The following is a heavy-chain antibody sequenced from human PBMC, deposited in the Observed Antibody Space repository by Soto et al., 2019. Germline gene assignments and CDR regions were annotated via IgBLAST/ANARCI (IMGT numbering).Heavy chain of an antibody. J-gene: IGHJ5*02. CDR2: INAGNGNT. CDR1: GYTFTSYA. V-gene: IGHV1-3*01. CDR3: ARDRLTIFGVVTNWFDP. D-gene: IGHD3-3*01. Sequence: ASVKVSCKASGYTFTSYAMHWVRQAPGQRLEWMGWINAGNGNTKYSQKFQGRVTITRDTSASTAYMELSSLRSEDTAVYYCARDRLTIFGVVTNWFDPWGQGTLVTAPQ.